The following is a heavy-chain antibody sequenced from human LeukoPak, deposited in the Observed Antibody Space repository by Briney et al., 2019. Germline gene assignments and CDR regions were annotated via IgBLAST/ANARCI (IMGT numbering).Heavy chain of an antibody. J-gene: IGHJ3*02. Sequence: GGSLRLSCAASGFTFSSYEMNWVRQTPGKGLEWVSYISSSAGTIYYADSVKGRVTISRDNAKNSLYLQMNSLRAEDTAVYYCARDRIGGSDDAFDIWGQGTMVTVSS. CDR3: ARDRIGGSDDAFDI. V-gene: IGHV3-48*03. CDR1: GFTFSSYE. CDR2: ISSSAGTI. D-gene: IGHD2-15*01.